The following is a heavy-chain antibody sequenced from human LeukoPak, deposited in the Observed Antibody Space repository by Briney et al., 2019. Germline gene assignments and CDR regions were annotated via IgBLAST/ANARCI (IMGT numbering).Heavy chain of an antibody. D-gene: IGHD3-10*01. CDR3: ARDEVRGAHDY. Sequence: PSETLSLTCTVSGGSISSYYWSWIRQPPGKGLEWIGYIYYSGSTNYNPSLKSRVTISVDTSKNQLSLKLSSVTAADTAVYYCARDEVRGAHDYWGQGTLVTVSS. CDR1: GGSISSYY. J-gene: IGHJ4*02. CDR2: IYYSGST. V-gene: IGHV4-59*01.